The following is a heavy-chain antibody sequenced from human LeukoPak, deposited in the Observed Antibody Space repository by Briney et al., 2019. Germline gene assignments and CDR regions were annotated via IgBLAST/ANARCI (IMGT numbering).Heavy chain of an antibody. CDR2: IEPDGSEK. CDR1: GFTFSTYW. V-gene: IGHV3-7*04. Sequence: PGGSLRLSCAASGFTFSTYWMTWVRRAAGKGLEWVANIEPDGSEKKYVDSVKGRFTISRDNAKNTLYLQMNSLRAEDTAVYYCARGYCAGSGCSSPPHYWGQGTLVSVSS. CDR3: ARGYCAGSGCSSPPHY. J-gene: IGHJ4*02. D-gene: IGHD2-15*01.